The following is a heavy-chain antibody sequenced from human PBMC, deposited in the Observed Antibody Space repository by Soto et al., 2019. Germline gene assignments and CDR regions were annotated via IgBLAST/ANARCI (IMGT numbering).Heavy chain of an antibody. Sequence: GASVKVSCKASGYTFTSYAMHWVRQAPGQRLEWMGWINAGNGNTKYSQKFQGRVTITRDTSASTAYMELSSLRSEDTAVYYCARDLWVATRNMALDYCGQGTLVTVSS. D-gene: IGHD2-15*01. J-gene: IGHJ4*02. CDR3: ARDLWVATRNMALDY. CDR2: INAGNGNT. CDR1: GYTFTSYA. V-gene: IGHV1-3*01.